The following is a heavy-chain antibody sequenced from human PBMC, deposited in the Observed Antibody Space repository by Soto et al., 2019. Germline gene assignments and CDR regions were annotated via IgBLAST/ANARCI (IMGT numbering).Heavy chain of an antibody. CDR3: ARLAQIVGANYYFDY. J-gene: IGHJ4*02. CDR1: GGTFSSYA. D-gene: IGHD1-26*01. Sequence: SVKVSCKASGGTFSSYAISWVRQAPGRGLEWMGGIIPIFGTANYAQKFQGRVTITADESTSTAYMELSSLRSEDTAVYYCARLAQIVGANYYFDYWGQGTLVTVSS. V-gene: IGHV1-69*13. CDR2: IIPIFGTA.